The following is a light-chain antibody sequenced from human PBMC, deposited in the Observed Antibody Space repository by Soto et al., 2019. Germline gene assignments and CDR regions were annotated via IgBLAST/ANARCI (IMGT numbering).Light chain of an antibody. J-gene: IGKJ1*01. Sequence: DIQMTQSPSSLSASVGDRVTITCRASQTISRYANWYQQKPGKAPKLLISGAFDLQTGVPSRFSGSGYGTDFTLTINVLQPNDFATYYCQQSYNTPWTFVQGTKVEIK. CDR1: QTISRY. CDR2: GAF. CDR3: QQSYNTPWT. V-gene: IGKV1-39*01.